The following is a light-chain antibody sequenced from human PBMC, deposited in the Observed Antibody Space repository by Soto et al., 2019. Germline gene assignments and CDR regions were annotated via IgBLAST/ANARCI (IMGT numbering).Light chain of an antibody. J-gene: IGLJ1*01. V-gene: IGLV2-23*02. Sequence: QSDLTKPASVSGSPGQSITICCNGSSSDVGSYNLVSWYQHHPGKAPKLMIYVVGKRPSGVSSRFSGSKSGNTASLTISGLQAEDEADYYCCSYAGSGTPYVFGTGTKVTVL. CDR3: CSYAGSGTPYV. CDR2: VVG. CDR1: SSDVGSYNL.